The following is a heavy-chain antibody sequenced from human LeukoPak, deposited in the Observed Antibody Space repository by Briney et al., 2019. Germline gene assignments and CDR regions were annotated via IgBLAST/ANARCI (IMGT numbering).Heavy chain of an antibody. Sequence: GGLLILCWAASCFISSCYIMRGRRLARGRGLEWVSAISSTCSYIYYADSVKGRITISRDNSKNSQYLQMNSQRAEDTAVYHCARYSSGFDYWGQGTLVTVAS. CDR1: CFISSCYI. J-gene: IGHJ4*02. V-gene: IGHV3-21*01. CDR2: ISSTCSYI. CDR3: ARYSSGFDY. D-gene: IGHD6-19*01.